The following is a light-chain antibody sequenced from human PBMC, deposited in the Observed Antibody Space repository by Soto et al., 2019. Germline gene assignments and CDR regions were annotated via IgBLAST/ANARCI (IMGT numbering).Light chain of an antibody. CDR2: GAS. CDR3: QHYDRNPPT. V-gene: IGKV3-20*01. CDR1: QSITSDF. Sequence: ESVLTQSPGTLSLSPGERATLSCRASQSITSDFLAWYQQKPGQAPRLLIYGASSRATGIPGRFSGSGSGTDFTLSISRLEPEDFAVYYCQHYDRNPPTFGGGTKVEIK. J-gene: IGKJ4*01.